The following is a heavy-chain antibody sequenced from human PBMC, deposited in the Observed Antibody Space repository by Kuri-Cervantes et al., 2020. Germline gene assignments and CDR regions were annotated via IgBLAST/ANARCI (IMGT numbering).Heavy chain of an antibody. D-gene: IGHD2/OR15-2a*01. CDR3: ARTLSIGYYFDY. Sequence: SGPTLVKPTQTLTLTCTFSGFSLSTSGMRVSWIRQPPGKALEWLARIDWDDDKRYGPSLKSSLTITKDTSKNQVVLTMTNMDPVDTATYYCARTLSIGYYFDYWGQGTLVTVSS. CDR2: IDWDDDK. V-gene: IGHV2-5*08. CDR1: GFSLSTSGMR. J-gene: IGHJ4*02.